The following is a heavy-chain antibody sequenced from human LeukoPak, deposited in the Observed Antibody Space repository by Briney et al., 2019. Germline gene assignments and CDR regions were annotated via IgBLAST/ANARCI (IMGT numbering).Heavy chain of an antibody. CDR1: GFTFSSYG. CDR2: IWYDGSNK. Sequence: PGGSLRLSCAASGFTFSSYGMHWVRQAPGKGLEWVAVIWYDGSNKYYADSVKGRFTISRDNSKNTLYLQMNSLTAEDTAVYYCTSDYESSGALDYWGQGTLVTVSS. CDR3: TSDYESSGALDY. D-gene: IGHD3-22*01. J-gene: IGHJ4*02. V-gene: IGHV3-33*01.